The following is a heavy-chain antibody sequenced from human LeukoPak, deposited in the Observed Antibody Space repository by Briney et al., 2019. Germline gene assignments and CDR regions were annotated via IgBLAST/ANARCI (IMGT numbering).Heavy chain of an antibody. V-gene: IGHV4-34*01. Sequence: SETLSLPCAVYGGSFSGYYWSWIRHPPGKGLEWIGEFNHSESTNYNPSHKRRVTISVDTSKNQFSLKLSSVTAADTVVYYGARGRTGCSSTSCYTGAGYYYMDVWGKGTTVSVCS. J-gene: IGHJ6*03. CDR2: FNHSEST. D-gene: IGHD2-2*02. CDR3: ARGRTGCSSTSCYTGAGYYYMDV. CDR1: GGSFSGYY.